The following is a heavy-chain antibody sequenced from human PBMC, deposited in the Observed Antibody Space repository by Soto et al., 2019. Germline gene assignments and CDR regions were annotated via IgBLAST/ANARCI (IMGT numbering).Heavy chain of an antibody. CDR2: VNGDGSRT. J-gene: IGHJ4*02. CDR3: VTAGFRQWLLDH. D-gene: IGHD6-19*01. CDR1: GFTFNNYW. Sequence: EVQLVESGGGLVQPGGSLRLSCAASGFTFNNYWIHWVRQVPGKGLVWVSRVNGDGSRTYYADSVKGRFTISRDNAKNTMYLQVDSLGAEDAAVSCGVTAGFRQWLLDHWGQGTPVTVSS. V-gene: IGHV3-74*01.